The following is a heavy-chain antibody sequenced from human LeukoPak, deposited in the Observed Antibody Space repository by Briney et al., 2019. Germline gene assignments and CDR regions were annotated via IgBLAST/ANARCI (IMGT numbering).Heavy chain of an antibody. CDR3: AREGGRYSYGFTNYYFDY. J-gene: IGHJ4*02. CDR2: IYTSGST. Sequence: SQTLSLTCTVPGGSISSGSYYWSWIRQPAGKGLEWIGRIYTSGSTNYNPSLKSRVTISVDTSKNQFSLKLSSVTAADTAVYYCAREGGRYSYGFTNYYFDYWGQGTLVTVSS. D-gene: IGHD5-18*01. V-gene: IGHV4-61*02. CDR1: GGSISSGSYY.